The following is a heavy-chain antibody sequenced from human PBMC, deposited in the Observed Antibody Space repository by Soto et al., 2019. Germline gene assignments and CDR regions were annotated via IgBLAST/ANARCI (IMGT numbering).Heavy chain of an antibody. CDR1: GFTFSSYA. J-gene: IGHJ4*02. Sequence: QVQLVESGRGVVQPGRSLRLSCAASGFTFSSYAMHWVRQAPGKGLEWVAVISYDGSNKYYADSVKGRFTISRDNSKNTLYLQMNSLRAEDTAVYYCARAGDSSGYCDYWGQGTLVTVSS. CDR3: ARAGDSSGYCDY. D-gene: IGHD3-22*01. CDR2: ISYDGSNK. V-gene: IGHV3-30-3*01.